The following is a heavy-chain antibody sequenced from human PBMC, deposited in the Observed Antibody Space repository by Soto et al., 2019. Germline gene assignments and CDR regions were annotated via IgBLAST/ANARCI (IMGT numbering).Heavy chain of an antibody. D-gene: IGHD2-21*02. J-gene: IGHJ5*02. V-gene: IGHV4-31*03. CDR2: ISSSGST. Sequence: SETLSLTCTVSGDSIGGVGYWSWIRQFPGRGLEWIGCISSSGSTYYNPALDNRISLSLDTSQNQFSLKLLSVTAADTAIYYCARSGVTGIVIPSHWFDPWGQGTLVTVSS. CDR3: ARSGVTGIVIPSHWFDP. CDR1: GDSIGGVGY.